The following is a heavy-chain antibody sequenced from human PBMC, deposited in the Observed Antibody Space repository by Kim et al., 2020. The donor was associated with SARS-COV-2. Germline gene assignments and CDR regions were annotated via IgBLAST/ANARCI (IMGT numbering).Heavy chain of an antibody. CDR1: GGSFSGYY. V-gene: IGHV4-34*01. CDR2: INHSGST. CDR3: ARHPPAMGYYDSSGYLPSYYFDY. J-gene: IGHJ4*02. D-gene: IGHD3-22*01. Sequence: SETLSLTCAVYGGSFSGYYWSWIRQPPGKGLEWIGEINHSGSTNYNPSLKSRVTISVDTSKNQFSLKLSSVTAADTAVYYCARHPPAMGYYDSSGYLPSYYFDYWGQGTLVTVSS.